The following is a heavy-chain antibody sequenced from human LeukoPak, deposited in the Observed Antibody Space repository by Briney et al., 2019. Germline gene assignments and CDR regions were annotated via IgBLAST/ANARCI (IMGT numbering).Heavy chain of an antibody. V-gene: IGHV3-7*04. CDR2: IKQDGSEK. Sequence: PGGSLRLSCAASGFTFSSYWMSWVRQAPGKGLEGVANIKQDGSEKYYMDSVKGRFTISRDNAKNSLYLQMIRLKAEDAAVYSCTGGSGGYDRLMSYFDYWGQGTLVTVSS. CDR3: TGGSGGYDRLMSYFDY. D-gene: IGHD6-19*01. J-gene: IGHJ4*02. CDR1: GFTFSSYW.